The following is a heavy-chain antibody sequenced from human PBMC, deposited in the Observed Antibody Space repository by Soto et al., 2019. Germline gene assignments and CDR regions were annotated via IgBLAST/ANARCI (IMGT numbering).Heavy chain of an antibody. Sequence: SETLSLTCAVYGGSFSGYYWSWIRQPPGKGLEWIGEINHSGSTNYNPSLKSRVTISVDTSKNQFSLKLSSVTAADTAVYYCARTRYDYIWWSAVNDAFDIWGQGTMVTVSS. V-gene: IGHV4-34*01. D-gene: IGHD3-16*01. CDR1: GGSFSGYY. CDR3: ARTRYDYIWWSAVNDAFDI. J-gene: IGHJ3*02. CDR2: INHSGST.